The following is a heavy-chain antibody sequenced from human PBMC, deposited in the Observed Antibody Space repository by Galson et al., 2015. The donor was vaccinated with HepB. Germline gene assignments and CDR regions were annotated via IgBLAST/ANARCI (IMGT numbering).Heavy chain of an antibody. D-gene: IGHD4-17*01. CDR3: ARVAASDYGDHTHVDY. J-gene: IGHJ4*02. CDR1: GFTFSDYY. Sequence: SLRLSCAASGFTFSDYYMSWIRQAPGKGLEWVSYISSSSSYTNYADSVKGRFTISRVNAKNSLYLQMNGLRAEDTAVYYCARVAASDYGDHTHVDYWGQGTLVTVSS. V-gene: IGHV3-11*06. CDR2: ISSSSSYT.